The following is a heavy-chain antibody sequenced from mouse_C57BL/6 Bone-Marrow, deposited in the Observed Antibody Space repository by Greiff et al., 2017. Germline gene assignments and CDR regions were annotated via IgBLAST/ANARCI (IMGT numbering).Heavy chain of an antibody. Sequence: VQLQQSGAELVKPGASVTLSCKASGYTFTSYWMHWVKQRPGQGLEWIGMIHPKSGSTNSNEKFKSKATLTVDKSSSTAYMQLSSLTSEDSAVYYCARRFTTVVAKKMDYFDYWGQGNTLTVSS. V-gene: IGHV1-64*01. J-gene: IGHJ2*01. CDR2: IHPKSGST. CDR3: ARRFTTVVAKKMDYFDY. CDR1: GYTFTSYW. D-gene: IGHD1-1*01.